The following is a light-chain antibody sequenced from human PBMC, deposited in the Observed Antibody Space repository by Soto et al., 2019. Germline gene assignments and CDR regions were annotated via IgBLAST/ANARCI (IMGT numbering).Light chain of an antibody. J-gene: IGKJ4*01. CDR3: QKCKIAPCT. CDR1: QDISNF. Sequence: DIQMTQSPSSLSAFVGDTVTITCRASQDISNFLAWYQQKPGKVPKLLIYAASTLQSGVPSRFSGSGSGTDFTLTIRSLQPEDGATYYCQKCKIAPCTFGGGTKVE. CDR2: AAS. V-gene: IGKV1-27*01.